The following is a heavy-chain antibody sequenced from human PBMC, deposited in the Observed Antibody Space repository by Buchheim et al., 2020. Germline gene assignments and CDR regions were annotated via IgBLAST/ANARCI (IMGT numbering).Heavy chain of an antibody. J-gene: IGHJ5*02. D-gene: IGHD3-3*01. CDR1: GFTLTGES. CDR2: IRLTDHST. CDR3: AKCAVFGVGGWCNCFDP. V-gene: IGHV3-23*01. Sequence: EVQLLESGGDLAQPGGSLRLSCAVSGFTLTGESMNWVRQAPGKGLEWVSAIRLTDHSTHYAASVKGRFTISSDKSKNTLYLQMNSLRVDETAMYYWAKCAVFGVGGWCNCFDPWGQGTL.